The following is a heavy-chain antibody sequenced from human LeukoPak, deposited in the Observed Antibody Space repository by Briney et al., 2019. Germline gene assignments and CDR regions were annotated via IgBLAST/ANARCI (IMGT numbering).Heavy chain of an antibody. Sequence: GGSLRLSCAASGFTVSSNYMSWVRQAPGKGLEWVSVIYSGGSTYYADSVKGRFTISRDNSKNTLYLQMNSLRAEDTAVYYCARDWGGRSYTGGYYWGQGTLVTVPS. CDR3: ARDWGGRSYTGGYY. CDR2: IYSGGST. D-gene: IGHD1-26*01. J-gene: IGHJ4*02. CDR1: GFTVSSNY. V-gene: IGHV3-53*01.